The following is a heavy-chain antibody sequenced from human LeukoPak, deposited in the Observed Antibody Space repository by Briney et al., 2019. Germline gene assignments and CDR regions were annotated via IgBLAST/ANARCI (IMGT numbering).Heavy chain of an antibody. CDR2: IRPEGTTT. D-gene: IGHD3-9*01. CDR1: GFTFSTYW. Sequence: PGGSLRLSCAASGFTFSTYWLHWVRHAPGRGLVWVSRIRPEGTTTAYAASVKDRFTISRDNAKDTLFLQMNSLSAEDTAVYYCARDLDWILFDYWGQGTLVTVSS. CDR3: ARDLDWILFDY. J-gene: IGHJ4*02. V-gene: IGHV3-74*03.